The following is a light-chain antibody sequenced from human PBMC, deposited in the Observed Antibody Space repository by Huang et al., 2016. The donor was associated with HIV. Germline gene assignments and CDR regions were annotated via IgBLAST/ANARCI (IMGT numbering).Light chain of an antibody. Sequence: DIVMTQSPASLAVSLGERPTINCKSSESILYNSNNKNYLAWYQQKAGQPPKLLIYWASTRESGVPDRFSGSESGTDFTLTISSLQAEDVAVYYCHQYYTTPNTFGQGTKLEIK. CDR3: HQYYTTPNT. CDR1: ESILYNSNNKNY. J-gene: IGKJ2*01. V-gene: IGKV4-1*01. CDR2: WAS.